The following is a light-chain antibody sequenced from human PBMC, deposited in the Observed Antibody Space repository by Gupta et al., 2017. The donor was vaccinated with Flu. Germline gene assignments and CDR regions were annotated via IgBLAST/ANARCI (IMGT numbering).Light chain of an antibody. CDR2: DAS. CDR3: QQRSNWPPFT. J-gene: IGKJ3*01. Sequence: EIVLTQSPATLSLSPGERATLSCRASQSVSSYLAWYQQNPGQAPRLLIYDASNRATGIPARFSGSGSGTDVTLTISSREPEDFAVYYCQQRSNWPPFTFGPGTKVEIK. V-gene: IGKV3-11*01. CDR1: QSVSSY.